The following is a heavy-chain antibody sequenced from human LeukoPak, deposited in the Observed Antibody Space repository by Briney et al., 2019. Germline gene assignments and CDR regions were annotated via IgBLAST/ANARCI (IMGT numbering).Heavy chain of an antibody. D-gene: IGHD6-6*01. Sequence: GGSLRLSCVGSGFPFDNYALNWVRQAPGRGLEWVSSILGGGDRTSHADSVKGRFTISRDNAKNSLYLQMNSLRAEDTAVYYCARDSLRYSSSPGGYWGQGTLVTVSS. J-gene: IGHJ4*02. CDR1: GFPFDNYA. CDR3: ARDSLRYSSSPGGY. V-gene: IGHV3-23*01. CDR2: ILGGGDRT.